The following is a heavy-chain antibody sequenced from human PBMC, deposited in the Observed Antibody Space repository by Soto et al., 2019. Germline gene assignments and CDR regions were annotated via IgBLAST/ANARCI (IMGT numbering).Heavy chain of an antibody. Sequence: SETLSLTCAVYGGSFRGYSWTWIREPPGKGLEWIGEVNHSGSTYDSPSLMSQVTLTIDTPKNQFSLKLSSVTAADTAADYCARGHQVTPAAVFKRACTYSLDVWGQGTTVTVSS. CDR3: ARGHQVTPAAVFKRACTYSLDV. CDR1: GGSFRGYS. J-gene: IGHJ6*02. V-gene: IGHV4-34*01. CDR2: VNHSGST. D-gene: IGHD2-2*01.